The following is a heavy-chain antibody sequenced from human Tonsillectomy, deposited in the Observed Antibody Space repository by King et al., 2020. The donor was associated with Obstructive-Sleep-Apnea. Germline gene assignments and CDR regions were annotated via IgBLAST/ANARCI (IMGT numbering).Heavy chain of an antibody. CDR2: IRSRRDNYAT. CDR3: SRQTDSCHDY. D-gene: IGHD2-2*01. J-gene: IGHJ4*02. CDR1: GFTFDDSH. Sequence: VQLVESGGGLVQPGGSLKLSCAASGFTFDDSHMHWVRQAPGKGLEWIGHIRSRRDNYATAYVASVNGRFSISRDHTKSTAYLQMNSLTTEDTAVYYCSRQTDSCHDYWGQGTRVTVSS. V-gene: IGHV3-73*01.